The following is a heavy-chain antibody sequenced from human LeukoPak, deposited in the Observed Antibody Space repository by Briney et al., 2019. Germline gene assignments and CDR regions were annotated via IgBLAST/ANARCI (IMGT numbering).Heavy chain of an antibody. V-gene: IGHV3-30*03. J-gene: IGHJ4*02. CDR2: ISYDGSNK. CDR1: GFTFSSYS. Sequence: GGSLRLSCAASGFTFSSYSMNWVRQAPGKGLEWVAVISYDGSNKYYADSVKGRFTISRDNSKNTLYLQMNSLRAEDTAVYYCATLGSSTPPPEGWGQGTLVTVSS. D-gene: IGHD1-26*01. CDR3: ATLGSSTPPPEG.